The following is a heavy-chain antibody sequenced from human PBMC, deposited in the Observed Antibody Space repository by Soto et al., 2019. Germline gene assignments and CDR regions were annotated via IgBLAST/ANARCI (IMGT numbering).Heavy chain of an antibody. CDR2: IIPIFGTA. D-gene: IGHD3-22*01. Sequence: ASVKVSCKASGCTFSSYAISCVRQAPGQVLEWMGGIIPIFGTANYAQKFQGRVTITADESTSTAYMELSSLRSEDTAVYYCARRGDYYDSSGPTFYYHYGMDVWGQGTTVTVSS. V-gene: IGHV1-69*13. CDR3: ARRGDYYDSSGPTFYYHYGMDV. J-gene: IGHJ6*02. CDR1: GCTFSSYA.